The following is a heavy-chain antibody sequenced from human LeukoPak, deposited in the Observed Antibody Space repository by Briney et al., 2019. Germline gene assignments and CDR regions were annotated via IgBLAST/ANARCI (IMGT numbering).Heavy chain of an antibody. D-gene: IGHD3-10*01. CDR2: LKHDGSDA. Sequence: GGFLRLSCAASGFTFSSYSMNWVRQAPGKGLEWVANLKHDGSDAFYVDSVKGRFTISRDNAKNSLYLQMNSLRAEDTAVYYCAKGGRGDSWGQGTLVTVSS. CDR3: AKGGRGDS. J-gene: IGHJ4*02. V-gene: IGHV3-7*01. CDR1: GFTFSSYS.